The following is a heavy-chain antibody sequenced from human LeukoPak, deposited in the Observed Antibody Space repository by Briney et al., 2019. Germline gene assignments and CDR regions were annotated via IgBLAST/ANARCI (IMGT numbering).Heavy chain of an antibody. D-gene: IGHD1-26*01. CDR2: IIPIFGTA. J-gene: IGHJ4*02. V-gene: IGHV1-69*06. CDR3: AREGIVGATTRVAALDY. CDR1: GGTFSSYA. Sequence: GSSVKVSCKASGGTFSSYAISWVRQAPGQGLEWMGGIIPIFGTANYAQKFQGRVTITADKSTSTAYMELSSLRSEDTAVYYCAREGIVGATTRVAALDYWGQGTLVTVSS.